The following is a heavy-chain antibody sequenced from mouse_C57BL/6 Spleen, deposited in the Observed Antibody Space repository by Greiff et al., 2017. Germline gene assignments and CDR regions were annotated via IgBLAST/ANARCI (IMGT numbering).Heavy chain of an antibody. CDR2: ISDGGSYT. CDR1: GFTFSSYA. J-gene: IGHJ2*01. V-gene: IGHV5-4*01. D-gene: IGHD2-1*01. Sequence: EVQGVESGGGLVKPGGSLKLSCAASGFTFSSYAMSWVRQTPEKRLEWVATISDGGSYTYYPDNGKGRFTISRDNAKNNLYLQMSHLKSEDTAMYYCARSYGNYDYWGQGTTLTVSS. CDR3: ARSYGNYDY.